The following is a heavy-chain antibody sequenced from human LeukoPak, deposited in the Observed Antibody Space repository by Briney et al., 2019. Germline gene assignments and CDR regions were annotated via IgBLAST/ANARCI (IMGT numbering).Heavy chain of an antibody. V-gene: IGHV4-61*02. J-gene: IGHJ4*02. CDR1: GGSISSGSYY. D-gene: IGHD3-9*01. CDR3: AREFGGVDYYDILTGYPRD. Sequence: SETLSLTCTVSGGSISSGSYYWSWIRQPAGTGLEWIVRIYTSGSTNYNPSLKSRVTISVDTSKNQFSLKLSSVTAADTAVYYCAREFGGVDYYDILTGYPRDWGQGTLVTVSS. CDR2: IYTSGST.